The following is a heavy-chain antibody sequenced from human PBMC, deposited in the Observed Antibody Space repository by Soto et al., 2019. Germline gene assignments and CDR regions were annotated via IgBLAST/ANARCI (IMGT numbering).Heavy chain of an antibody. CDR3: ARGYYSGSNPSSFDY. Sequence: QLQLVQSGAEVREPGSSVKVSCKASGGTFSSYTVIWLRQAPGQGLEWMGGITPTLNIAKYAEEFQGRVTITADESTSTVNMHLSSLRSEDTAVYFCARGYYSGSNPSSFDYWGQGTLVAVSS. CDR2: ITPTLNIA. V-gene: IGHV1-69*01. D-gene: IGHD1-26*01. J-gene: IGHJ4*02. CDR1: GGTFSSYT.